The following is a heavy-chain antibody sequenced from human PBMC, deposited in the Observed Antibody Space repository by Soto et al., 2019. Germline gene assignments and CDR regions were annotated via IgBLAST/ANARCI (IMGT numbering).Heavy chain of an antibody. CDR1: GFTFSNYN. CDR3: AKADPGAMAWNFDY. V-gene: IGHV3-48*01. CDR2: ISSNSGTI. J-gene: IGHJ4*02. D-gene: IGHD1-1*01. Sequence: PVGSLRLSCAVSGFTFSNYNFNWVRQAPGKGLEWISYISSNSGTIYYADSVKGRFTISRDNAKNSLYLQMNSLRAEDTAVYYLAKADPGAMAWNFDYWGQGALVTVSS.